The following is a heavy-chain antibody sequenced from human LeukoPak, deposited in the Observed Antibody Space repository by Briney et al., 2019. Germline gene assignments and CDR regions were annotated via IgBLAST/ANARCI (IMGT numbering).Heavy chain of an antibody. J-gene: IGHJ4*02. CDR3: AREDGSSWYFDY. V-gene: IGHV3-74*01. Sequence: GGSLRLSRAASGFTFSSYWMHWVRQAPGKGLVWVSRINSDGSSTSYADSVKGRLTISRDNAKNTLYLQMNSLRAEDTAVYYCAREDGSSWYFDYWGQGTLVTVSS. CDR2: INSDGSST. D-gene: IGHD6-13*01. CDR1: GFTFSSYW.